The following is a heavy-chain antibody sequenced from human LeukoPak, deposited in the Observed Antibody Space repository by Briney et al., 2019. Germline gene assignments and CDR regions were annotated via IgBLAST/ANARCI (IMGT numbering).Heavy chain of an antibody. V-gene: IGHV3-23*01. Sequence: GGSLRLSCAASGFTFSSFWMHWVRQPPGKGLEWVSTISGSGGSTYYADSVKGRFTISRDNSKNTLYLQMNSLRAEDTAVYYCANDGGYSGSYYHFYFDYWGQGTLVTVSS. CDR2: ISGSGGST. D-gene: IGHD1-26*01. CDR1: GFTFSSFW. J-gene: IGHJ4*02. CDR3: ANDGGYSGSYYHFYFDY.